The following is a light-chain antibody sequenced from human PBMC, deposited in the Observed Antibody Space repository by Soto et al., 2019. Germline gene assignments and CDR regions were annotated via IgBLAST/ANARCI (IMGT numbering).Light chain of an antibody. J-gene: IGKJ1*01. V-gene: IGKV3-20*01. CDR1: QSVSSSY. CDR2: GAS. CDR3: QQYGSSPSK. Sequence: EIVLTQSPGTLSLSPGERATLSCRASQSVSSSYLAWYQQKPGQAPRLLIYGASSRATGIPDRFSGSGSGTDFTLTISRLEPEDFAAYYCQQYGSSPSKFGQGTKVEIK.